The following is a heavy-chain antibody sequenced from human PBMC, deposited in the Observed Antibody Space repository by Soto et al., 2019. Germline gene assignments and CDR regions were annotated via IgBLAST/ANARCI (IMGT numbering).Heavy chain of an antibody. J-gene: IGHJ3*01. CDR1: GYTFTSYG. V-gene: IGHV1-18*01. D-gene: IGHD3-22*01. Sequence: GASVKVSCKASGYTFTSYGISWVRQAPGQGLEWMGWISAYNGNTNYAQKLQGRVTMTTDTSTSTAYMELRSLRSDDTAVYYCASGLNYYDSSGLDALDFRGQGTMVTVSS. CDR2: ISAYNGNT. CDR3: ASGLNYYDSSGLDALDF.